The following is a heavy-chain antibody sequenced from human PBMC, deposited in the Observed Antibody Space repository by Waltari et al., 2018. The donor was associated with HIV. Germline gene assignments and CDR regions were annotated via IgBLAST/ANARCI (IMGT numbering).Heavy chain of an antibody. D-gene: IGHD1-26*01. Sequence: QVQLGDAGGGWVQPGGSMRLTCTASGFTLRNYGVTWVRQTPGRGLEWLAVIWSDGTNKYYADSVKGRFTISRDNSKNTLFLQMNKLRVEDTAVYYCVRDKGDSSFDWYFDVWGRGTLVTVSS. CDR1: GFTLRNYG. CDR2: IWSDGTNK. J-gene: IGHJ2*01. CDR3: VRDKGDSSFDWYFDV. V-gene: IGHV3-33*01.